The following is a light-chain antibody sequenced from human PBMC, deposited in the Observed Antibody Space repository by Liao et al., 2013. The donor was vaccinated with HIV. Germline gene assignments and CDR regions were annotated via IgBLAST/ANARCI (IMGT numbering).Light chain of an antibody. V-gene: IGLV3-21*01. CDR3: QAWDSNTGDVL. Sequence: SYELTQPPSVSEAPGKTARITCGGNNIGSKSVHWYQQKPGQAPVLVIYYDSDRPSGIPDRFTGSNSGNTATLTIGGTQAMDEADYYCQAWDSNTGDVLFGGGTKLTVL. J-gene: IGLJ2*01. CDR1: NIGSKS. CDR2: YDS.